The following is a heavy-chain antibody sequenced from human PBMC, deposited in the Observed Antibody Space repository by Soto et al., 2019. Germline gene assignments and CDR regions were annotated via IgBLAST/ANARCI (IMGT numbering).Heavy chain of an antibody. CDR2: LYTGGSA. D-gene: IGHD3-9*01. CDR1: GFSVTDHY. CDR3: ARSFNDWTTYFDY. Sequence: LRLSCAASGFSVTDHYMTWVRQAPGKGLEWVSVLYTGGSAYYGDSVKGRFTISRDSSTNTLYLQMNSLKVGDTAFYFCARSFNDWTTYFDYWSEGTLVTVSS. J-gene: IGHJ4*02. V-gene: IGHV3-53*01.